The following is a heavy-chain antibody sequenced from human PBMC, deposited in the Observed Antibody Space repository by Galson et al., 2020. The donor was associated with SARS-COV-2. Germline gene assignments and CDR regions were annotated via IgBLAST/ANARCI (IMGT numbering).Heavy chain of an antibody. D-gene: IGHD3-22*01. CDR1: GYTLTELS. CDR2: FDPEDGET. Sequence: ASVKVSCKVSGYTLTELSMHWVRQAPGKGLEWMGGFDPEDGETIYAQKFQGRVTMTEDTSTDTAYMELSSLRSEDTAVYYCATDLYYDSSGSERTFDYWGQGTLVTVSS. CDR3: ATDLYYDSSGSERTFDY. J-gene: IGHJ4*02. V-gene: IGHV1-24*01.